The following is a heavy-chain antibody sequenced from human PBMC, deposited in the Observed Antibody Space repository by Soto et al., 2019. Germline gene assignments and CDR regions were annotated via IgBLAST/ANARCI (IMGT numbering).Heavy chain of an antibody. V-gene: IGHV4-59*01. CDR3: ARDHGHDSDYYYGMDV. CDR1: GGSSSSYY. D-gene: IGHD3-3*01. J-gene: IGHJ6*02. Sequence: PSETLSLTCTVSGGSSSSYYWSWIRQPPGKGLEWIGYIYYSGSTNYNPSLKSRVTISVDTSKNQFSLKLSSVTAADTAVYYCARDHGHDSDYYYGMDVWGQGTTVTVSS. CDR2: IYYSGST.